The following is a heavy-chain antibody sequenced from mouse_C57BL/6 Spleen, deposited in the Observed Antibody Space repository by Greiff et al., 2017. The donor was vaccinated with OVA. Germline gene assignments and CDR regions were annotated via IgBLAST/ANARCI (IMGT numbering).Heavy chain of an antibody. CDR2: ILPGSGST. CDR1: GYTFTGYW. CDR3: ARRGSPYDGSYFDY. Sequence: QVQLQQSGAELMKPGASVKLSCKATGYTFTGYWIEWVKQRPGHGLEWIGEILPGSGSTNYNEKFKGKATFTADKSSNTAYLQLSSLTTEDSAIYYFARRGSPYDGSYFDYRGQGTTLTVSS. V-gene: IGHV1-9*01. J-gene: IGHJ2*01. D-gene: IGHD1-2*01.